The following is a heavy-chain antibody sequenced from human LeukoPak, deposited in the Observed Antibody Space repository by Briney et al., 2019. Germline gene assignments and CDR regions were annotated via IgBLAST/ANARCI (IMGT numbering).Heavy chain of an antibody. CDR3: AKLGKISVGY. D-gene: IGHD1-26*01. V-gene: IGHV3-23*01. J-gene: IGHJ4*02. CDR1: GFTFDSYA. Sequence: GGSLRLSCAASGFTFDSYAMSWVRQAPGKGLEWVSGISGSGGSTHYANSVKGRFTISRDNSKNTLYLQMNSLRAEDTAVYYCAKLGKISVGYWGQGTLVTVSS. CDR2: ISGSGGST.